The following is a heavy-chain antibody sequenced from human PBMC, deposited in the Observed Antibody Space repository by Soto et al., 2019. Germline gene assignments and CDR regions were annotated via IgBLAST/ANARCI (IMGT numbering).Heavy chain of an antibody. CDR3: AKDNRRGWGGFYSNFGY. Sequence: QPGGSLRLSCAASGFIFGDYAMHWVRQAPGKGLEWVSGISWNSATMDYAESVKGRFTISRDNARNSLYLLMNSLRSEDTAFYYCAKDNRRGWGGFYSNFGYWGPGILVTVYS. CDR1: GFIFGDYA. V-gene: IGHV3-9*01. J-gene: IGHJ4*02. CDR2: ISWNSATM. D-gene: IGHD2-15*01.